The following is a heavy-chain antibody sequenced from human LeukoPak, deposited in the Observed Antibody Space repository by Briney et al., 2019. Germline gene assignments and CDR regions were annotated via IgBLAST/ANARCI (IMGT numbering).Heavy chain of an antibody. Sequence: GSSVKVSCKASGYTFTSSDINWVRQAPRQGLEWMGWMNPNSGKTGYARKFQGRVTMIKNNSISTAYPEVSSLGYEDTAIYYCARGRPGLASAGTYDFWGQGTLITVSS. V-gene: IGHV1-8*02. D-gene: IGHD6-13*01. CDR1: GYTFTSSD. CDR3: ARGRPGLASAGTYDF. J-gene: IGHJ4*02. CDR2: MNPNSGKT.